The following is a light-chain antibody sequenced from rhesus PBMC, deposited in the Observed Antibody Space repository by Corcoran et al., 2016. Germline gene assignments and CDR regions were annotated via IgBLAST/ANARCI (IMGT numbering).Light chain of an antibody. CDR3: QQHNSYPYS. Sequence: DIQMTQSPSSLSAPVGDRVTITCQASQGISSWLAWYQQKPGTAPKLLIYAASSLQSGVPSRFSGRGCVIDFTLTISSLQPEDFAAYYGQQHNSYPYSFGQGTKVEIK. J-gene: IGKJ2*01. CDR1: QGISSW. CDR2: AAS. V-gene: IGKV1S11*01.